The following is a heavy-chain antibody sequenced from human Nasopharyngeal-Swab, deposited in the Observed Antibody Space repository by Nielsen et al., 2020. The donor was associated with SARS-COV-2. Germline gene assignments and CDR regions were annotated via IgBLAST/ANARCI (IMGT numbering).Heavy chain of an antibody. Sequence: WIRQPPGKGLEWIGSIYYSGSTYYNPSLKSRVTISVDTSKNQFSLKLSSATAADTAVYYCARLSPEDGDYWGQGTLVTVSS. V-gene: IGHV4-39*01. D-gene: IGHD3-10*01. CDR2: IYYSGST. CDR3: ARLSPEDGDY. J-gene: IGHJ4*02.